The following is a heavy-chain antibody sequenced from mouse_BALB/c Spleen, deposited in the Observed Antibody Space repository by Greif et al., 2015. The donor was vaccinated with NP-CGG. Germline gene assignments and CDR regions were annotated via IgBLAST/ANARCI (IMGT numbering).Heavy chain of an antibody. Sequence: EVQLVEPGGGLVQPGGSLRLSCATSGFTFSDFYMEWVRQPPGKRLEWIAASRNKANDYTTEYSASVKGRFIVSRDTSQSILYLQMNALRAEDAAIYYCARDYYGSSYWYFDVWGAGTTVTVSS. D-gene: IGHD1-1*01. CDR1: GFTFSDFY. CDR3: ARDYYGSSYWYFDV. V-gene: IGHV7-1*02. CDR2: SRNKANDYTT. J-gene: IGHJ1*01.